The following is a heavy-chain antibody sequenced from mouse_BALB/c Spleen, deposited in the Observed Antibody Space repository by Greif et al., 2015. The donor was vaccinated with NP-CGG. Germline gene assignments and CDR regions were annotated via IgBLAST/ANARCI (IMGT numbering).Heavy chain of an antibody. CDR3: TTHYYGHLDY. CDR1: GFTFSNYW. J-gene: IGHJ2*01. V-gene: IGHV6-6*02. CDR2: IRLKSNNYAT. D-gene: IGHD1-2*01. Sequence: EVKLQESGGGLVQPGGSMKLSCVASGFTFSNYWMNWVRQSPEKGLEWVAEIRLKSNNYATHYAESVKGRFTISRDDSKSSVYLQMNNLRAEDTGIYYCTTHYYGHLDYWGQGTTLTVSS.